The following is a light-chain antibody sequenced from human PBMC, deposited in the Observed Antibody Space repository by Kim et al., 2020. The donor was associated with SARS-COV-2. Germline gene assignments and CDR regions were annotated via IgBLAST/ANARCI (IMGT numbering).Light chain of an antibody. V-gene: IGKV3-20*01. Sequence: EIVLTQSPGTLSLSPGERATLSCRASQSVSSSYLDWCQQKPGQAPRLLIHGASSRATGIPERFSGSGSGTDFSLTISRLEPEDFAVYYCQQYVSSPRTFGQGTKLEIK. CDR2: GAS. CDR3: QQYVSSPRT. J-gene: IGKJ2*01. CDR1: QSVSSSY.